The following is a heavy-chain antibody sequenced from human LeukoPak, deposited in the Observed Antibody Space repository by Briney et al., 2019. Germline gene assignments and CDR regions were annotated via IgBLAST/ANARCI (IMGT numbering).Heavy chain of an antibody. D-gene: IGHD6-6*01. CDR1: GFTVSSNY. J-gene: IGHJ4*02. V-gene: IGHV3-66*02. Sequence: GGSLRLSCAASGFTVSSNYMSWVRQAPGKGLEWVSVIYSGGSTYYADSVKGRFTISRDNSKNTLYLQMNSLRAEDTAVYYCARGIDSSSSHFDYWGQGTLVTVSS. CDR2: IYSGGST. CDR3: ARGIDSSSSHFDY.